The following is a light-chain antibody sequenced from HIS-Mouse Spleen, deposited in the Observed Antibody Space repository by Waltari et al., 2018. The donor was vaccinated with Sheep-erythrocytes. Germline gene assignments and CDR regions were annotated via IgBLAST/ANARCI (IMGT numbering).Light chain of an antibody. J-gene: IGKJ4*01. Sequence: IQMTQSPSSLSASVGDRVTITCRASQSISSYLNWYQQKPGKAPKLLIYAASSLQIGVPSRFSGSGSGTDFTLTISSLQPEDFATYYCQQSYSTPPLTFGGGTKVEIK. CDR2: AAS. V-gene: IGKV1-39*01. CDR3: QQSYSTPPLT. CDR1: QSISSY.